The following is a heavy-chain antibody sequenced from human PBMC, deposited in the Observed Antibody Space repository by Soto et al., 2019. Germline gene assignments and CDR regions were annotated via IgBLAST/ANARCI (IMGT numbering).Heavy chain of an antibody. CDR1: GGSSSSVGYY. CDR2: IYYSGST. D-gene: IGHD2-2*03. Sequence: SETLSFTNTVSGGSSSSVGYYFSWIRQHPGKGLEWIGYIYYSGSTYYNPSLKSRVTISVDTSKNQFSLKLSSVTAADTAVYYCARTFRWIHDYWGQGTLVTVS. V-gene: IGHV4-31*03. J-gene: IGHJ4*02. CDR3: ARTFRWIHDY.